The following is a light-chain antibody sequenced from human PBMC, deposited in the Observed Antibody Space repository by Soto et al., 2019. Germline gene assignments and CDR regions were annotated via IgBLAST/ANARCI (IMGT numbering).Light chain of an antibody. V-gene: IGKV1-39*01. J-gene: IGKJ3*01. CDR1: QSVTNY. CDR2: AAS. CDR3: QQSHNTPFT. Sequence: DIPMTQSPSSLSASVGDRVTITCRASQSVTNYLNWYQHKPGKAPKLLIYAASSLQSGVPSRFSGRGSGTDFTLTISSLQPEDFATYFCQQSHNTPFTFGPGTKVDI.